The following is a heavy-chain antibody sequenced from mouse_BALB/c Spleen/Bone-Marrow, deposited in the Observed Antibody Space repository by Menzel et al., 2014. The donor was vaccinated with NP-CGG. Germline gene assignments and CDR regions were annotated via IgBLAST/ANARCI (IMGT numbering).Heavy chain of an antibody. CDR2: IDPETGGT. D-gene: IGHD1-1*01. J-gene: IGHJ1*01. CDR1: GYTFTDYE. Sequence: QVQLQQSGAELVRPGASVTLSCKASGYTFTDYEMHWVKQTPVHGLEWIGAIDPETGGTAYNQKFKGKATLTADKSSSTAYMELRSLTSEDSAVYYCTRDGSSRWYFDVWGAGTTVTASS. CDR3: TRDGSSRWYFDV. V-gene: IGHV1-15*01.